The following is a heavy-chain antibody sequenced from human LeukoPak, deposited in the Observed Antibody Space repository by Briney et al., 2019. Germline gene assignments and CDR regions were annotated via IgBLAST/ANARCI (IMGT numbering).Heavy chain of an antibody. J-gene: IGHJ6*02. Sequence: QPGGSLRLSCAASGFTFSSYWMHWVRQAPGKGLVWVSRVNNDGSSTNYADSARGRFTISRDNAKNTVYLQMNSLRAEDTAVYYCAYISSTTSYGMDVWGQGTTVTVSS. CDR1: GFTFSSYW. CDR3: AYISSTTSYGMDV. CDR2: VNNDGSST. D-gene: IGHD2-2*01. V-gene: IGHV3-74*01.